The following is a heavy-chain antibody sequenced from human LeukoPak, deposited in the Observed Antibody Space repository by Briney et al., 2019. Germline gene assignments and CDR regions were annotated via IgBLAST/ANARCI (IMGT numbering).Heavy chain of an antibody. J-gene: IGHJ4*02. D-gene: IGHD3-10*01. CDR2: IYYSGGT. Sequence: PSETLSLTCAVYGGSFSGYYWGWIRQPPGKGLEWIGTIYYSGGTYYNPSLRSRVTISIDTSKNQFPLRLSSLTAADTALYYCARQSYDDRPFDYWGQGALVTVSS. CDR3: ARQSYDDRPFDY. CDR1: GGSFSGYY. V-gene: IGHV4-34*01.